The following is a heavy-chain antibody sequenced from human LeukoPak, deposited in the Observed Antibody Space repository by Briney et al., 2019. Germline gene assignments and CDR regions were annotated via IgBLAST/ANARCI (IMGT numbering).Heavy chain of an antibody. Sequence: ASVKVSCKASGYTFTRYGISWVRQAPGQGLEWMGWISAYNGNRNYAQKLQGRVTMTTDTSTSTVYMELRSLRSDDTAVYYCARGGGYYDSSGPPSADYWGQGTLVTVSS. CDR1: GYTFTRYG. D-gene: IGHD3-22*01. CDR3: ARGGGYYDSSGPPSADY. CDR2: ISAYNGNR. V-gene: IGHV1-18*01. J-gene: IGHJ4*02.